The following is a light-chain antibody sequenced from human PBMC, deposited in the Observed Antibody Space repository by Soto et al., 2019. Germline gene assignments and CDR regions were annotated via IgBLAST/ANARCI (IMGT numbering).Light chain of an antibody. CDR3: QQYGSSLIT. J-gene: IGKJ5*01. V-gene: IGKV3-20*01. CDR1: QSVSSSY. Sequence: EIVLTQSPGTLSLSPGERATLSCRASQSVSSSYLAWYQQKTGQAPRLLIYGASSRATGIPDRSSGSGSGTDFTLTISRLEPEDFAVYYCQQYGSSLITFGQGTRLEIK. CDR2: GAS.